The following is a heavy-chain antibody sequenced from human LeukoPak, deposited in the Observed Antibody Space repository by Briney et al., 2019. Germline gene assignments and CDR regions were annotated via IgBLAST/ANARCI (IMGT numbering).Heavy chain of an antibody. Sequence: VXFXCKXSXYTFTGYYMHWVRQAPGQGLEWMGWINPNSGGTNYSQKFQGRVTMTRDTSISTAYMELSRLRSDDTAVYYCARVARIAAASFDYWGQGTLVTVSS. D-gene: IGHD6-13*01. CDR3: ARVARIAAASFDY. CDR2: INPNSGGT. V-gene: IGHV1-2*02. J-gene: IGHJ4*02. CDR1: XYTFTGYY.